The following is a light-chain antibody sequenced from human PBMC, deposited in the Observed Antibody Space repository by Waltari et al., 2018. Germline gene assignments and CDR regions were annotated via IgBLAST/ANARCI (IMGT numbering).Light chain of an antibody. CDR1: SSNIGNNA. CDR2: YED. V-gene: IGLV1-36*01. J-gene: IGLJ2*01. CDR3: AAWDDSLNAVV. Sequence: QSVLTQPPSVSEAPRQRATISCSGSSSNIGNNAVNWYQQLPGKAPKLLIYYEDLLPSGVSDRFSGSKSGTSASLAISGLQSEDEADYYCAAWDDSLNAVVFGGGTKLTVL.